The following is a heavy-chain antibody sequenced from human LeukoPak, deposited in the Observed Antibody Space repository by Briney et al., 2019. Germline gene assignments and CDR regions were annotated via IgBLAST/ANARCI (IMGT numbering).Heavy chain of an antibody. J-gene: IGHJ4*02. V-gene: IGHV4-34*01. D-gene: IGHD3-16*02. Sequence: SETPSPSRPVSGGSPSSYYWRWVRHPPREGVGGGWGNNNSGSTNYNPSLKSRVTISVDTSKNQFSLKLSSVTAADTAVYYCARGRRRGYDYVWGSYRYDYWGQGTLVTVSS. CDR3: ARGRRRGYDYVWGSYRYDY. CDR1: GGSPSSYY. CDR2: NNNSGST.